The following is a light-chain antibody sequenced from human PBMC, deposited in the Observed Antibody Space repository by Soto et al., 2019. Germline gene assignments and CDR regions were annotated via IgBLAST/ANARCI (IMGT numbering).Light chain of an antibody. J-gene: IGLJ1*01. V-gene: IGLV2-14*01. CDR2: DVS. Sequence: QSVLTQPASVYGSPGESISISCTGTSSDVGGYIYVSWYQQYPGKAPKLMIFDVSNRPSGVSNRFSGSKSGNTASLTISGLHAEDEADYHCSSYTSSNTLVFGTGPKVTVL. CDR3: SSYTSSNTLV. CDR1: SSDVGGYIY.